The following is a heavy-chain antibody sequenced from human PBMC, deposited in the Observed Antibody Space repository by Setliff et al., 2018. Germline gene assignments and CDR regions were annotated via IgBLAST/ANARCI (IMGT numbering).Heavy chain of an antibody. CDR1: GFTFNSYP. CDR3: ARDSKRDYNFWSGQGDY. D-gene: IGHD3-3*01. V-gene: IGHV3-30*01. CDR2: IAYDGINK. J-gene: IGHJ4*02. Sequence: LSLSCAASGFTFNSYPLHWVRQAPGKGLEWVAVIAYDGINKYYADSVKGRFTISRDSSKNTLYLQMNSLRAEDTAVYYCARDSKRDYNFWSGQGDYWGQGTLVTVSS.